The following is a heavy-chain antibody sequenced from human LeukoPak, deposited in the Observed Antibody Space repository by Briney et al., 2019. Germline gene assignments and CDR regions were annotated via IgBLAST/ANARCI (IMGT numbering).Heavy chain of an antibody. J-gene: IGHJ4*02. D-gene: IGHD3-10*01. CDR2: ISYDGSNK. CDR3: ARAGKQDDGYFDY. Sequence: GGSLRLSCAASGFTFSSYGMHWVRQAPGKGLEWVAVISYDGSNKYYADSVKGRFTISRDNSKNTLYLQMNSLRAEDTAVYYCARAGKQDDGYFDYWGQGTLVTVSS. V-gene: IGHV3-30*03. CDR1: GFTFSSYG.